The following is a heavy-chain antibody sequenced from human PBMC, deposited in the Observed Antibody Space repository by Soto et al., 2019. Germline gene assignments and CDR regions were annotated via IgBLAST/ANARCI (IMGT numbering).Heavy chain of an antibody. CDR1: GGSFSGYY. J-gene: IGHJ6*02. CDR2: INHSGST. D-gene: IGHD3-3*01. V-gene: IGHV4-34*01. CDR3: ARGGLDFWSGYPDAYYYYGMDV. Sequence: SETLSLTCAVYGGSFSGYYWSWIRQPPGKGLEWIGEINHSGSTNYNPSLKSRVTISVDTSKNQFSLKLSSVTAADTAVYYCARGGLDFWSGYPDAYYYYGMDVWGQGTTVTVSS.